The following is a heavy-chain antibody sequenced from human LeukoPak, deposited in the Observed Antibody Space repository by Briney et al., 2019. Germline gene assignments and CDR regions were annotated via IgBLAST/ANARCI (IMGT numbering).Heavy chain of an antibody. D-gene: IGHD2-2*01. CDR1: GFTFSSSW. V-gene: IGHV3-7*01. Sequence: GSLRLSCSASGFTFSSSWMSWVRQAPGKGLEWVANIKQDGSEKYYMDSVKGRFTISRDNAKNTLYLQMNGLRAEDTAVYYCARERAEWPAYDYWGQGTLVTVSS. CDR3: ARERAEWPAYDY. J-gene: IGHJ4*02. CDR2: IKQDGSEK.